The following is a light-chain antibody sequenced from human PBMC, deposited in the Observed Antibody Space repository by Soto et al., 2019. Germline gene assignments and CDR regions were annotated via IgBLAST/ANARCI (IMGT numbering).Light chain of an antibody. V-gene: IGKV1-39*01. CDR1: QSISSY. CDR2: AAS. CDR3: QQSYSTPPYT. J-gene: IGKJ2*01. Sequence: DIQMTQSPSSLSASVGDRVTITCRASQSISSYLNWYQQKQGQAPKLLIYAASSLQSGGPSSCSGSGSGTAFTLTIISLQPEDFAAFYCQQSYSTPPYTFGQGTKLEIK.